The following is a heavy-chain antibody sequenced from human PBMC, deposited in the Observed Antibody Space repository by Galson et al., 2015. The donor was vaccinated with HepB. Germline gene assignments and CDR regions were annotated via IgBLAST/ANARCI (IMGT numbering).Heavy chain of an antibody. J-gene: IGHJ4*02. V-gene: IGHV3-30-3*01. CDR2: ISYDGNNK. D-gene: IGHD2-15*01. CDR3: AREGRVAITYFDY. Sequence: SLRLSCAASGFTFNTYSMHWVRQAPGKGLEWVAIISYDGNNKYYADSVKGRFTIFRDNSKSTLYLQMNSLRAEDTAVYYCAREGRVAITYFDYWGQGTLVTVSS. CDR1: GFTFNTYS.